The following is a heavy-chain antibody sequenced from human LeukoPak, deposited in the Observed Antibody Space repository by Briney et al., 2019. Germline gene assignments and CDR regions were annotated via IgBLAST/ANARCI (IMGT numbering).Heavy chain of an antibody. CDR3: ARDPGMAAIFDQ. D-gene: IGHD5-24*01. Sequence: RTGRSLRLSCAASGFTFSSYAMHWVRQAPGKGLEWVAVIYYDASNKYYADSVKGRFTISRDNSKNTLYLQMNSLRTEDTAVYYCARDPGMAAIFDQWGQGTLVTVSS. V-gene: IGHV3-30-3*01. J-gene: IGHJ4*02. CDR2: IYYDASNK. CDR1: GFTFSSYA.